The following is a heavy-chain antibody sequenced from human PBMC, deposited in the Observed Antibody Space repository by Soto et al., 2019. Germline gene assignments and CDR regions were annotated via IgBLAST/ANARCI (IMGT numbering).Heavy chain of an antibody. V-gene: IGHV3-23*01. CDR2: LSGSGGTT. D-gene: IGHD6-19*01. CDR1: GFTFSSYA. CDR3: AKTANGWFSAFDI. J-gene: IGHJ3*02. Sequence: EVQLLESGGVLVQPGGSLRLSCAASGFTFSSYAMSWFRQAPGKGLELVSALSGSGGTTYYADSVKGRFTFARDNSKNTLYLQMNSLIAEDTAVYYCAKTANGWFSAFDIWGQGTMVTVSS.